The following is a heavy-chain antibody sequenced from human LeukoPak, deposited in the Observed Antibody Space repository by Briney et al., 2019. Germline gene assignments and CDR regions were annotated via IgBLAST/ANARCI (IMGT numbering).Heavy chain of an antibody. D-gene: IGHD3-3*01. CDR2: IYSGGST. V-gene: IGHV3-53*01. CDR1: GITFSRLP. J-gene: IGHJ4*02. CDR3: AIGVVIPPQFDY. Sequence: SGGSLRLSCVVSGITFSRLPMTWVRQAPGKGLEWVSVIYSGGSTYYADSMKGRFTISRDNFKNTLYLQMNSLRAEDTAVYYCAIGVVIPPQFDYWGQGTLVTVSS.